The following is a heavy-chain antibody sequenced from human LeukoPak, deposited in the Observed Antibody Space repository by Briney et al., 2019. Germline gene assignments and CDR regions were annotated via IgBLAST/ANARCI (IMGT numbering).Heavy chain of an antibody. CDR1: GYTFTSYG. D-gene: IGHD6-19*01. CDR3: ARHKSSGWGPDAFDI. Sequence: ASVKVSCKASGYTFTSYGISWVRQAPGQGLEWMGWISAYNGNTNYAQKLQGRATMTTDTSTSTAYMELRSLRSDDTAVYYCARHKSSGWGPDAFDIWGQGTMVTVSS. J-gene: IGHJ3*02. V-gene: IGHV1-18*01. CDR2: ISAYNGNT.